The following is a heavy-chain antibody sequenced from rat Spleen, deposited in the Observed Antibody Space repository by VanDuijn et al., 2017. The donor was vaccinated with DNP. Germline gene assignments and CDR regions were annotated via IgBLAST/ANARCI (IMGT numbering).Heavy chain of an antibody. V-gene: IGHV4-2*01. D-gene: IGHD1-11*01. J-gene: IGHJ2*01. Sequence: EVKLVESGGGLVQPGRSLKLSCAASGLNFNDYWMGWVRQAPGKGLAWIGEINKDSSPIIYSPSMKDKFTISRDNAQNTLYLKMSILGSEDTTIYYCSKGPNFGGYSDYFDYWGQGVMVTVSS. CDR1: GLNFNDYW. CDR2: INKDSSPI. CDR3: SKGPNFGGYSDYFDY.